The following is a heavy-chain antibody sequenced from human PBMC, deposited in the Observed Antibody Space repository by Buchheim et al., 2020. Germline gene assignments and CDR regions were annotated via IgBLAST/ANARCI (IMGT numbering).Heavy chain of an antibody. Sequence: EVQLVESGGGLVQPGGSLRLSCAASGFTVSSNYMSWVRQAPGKGLEWVSVIYSGGSTYSADSVNGRVTVSRDNSKNTLYLQMNSLRAEDTAVYYCARDYYDSSGSDYWGQGTL. CDR3: ARDYYDSSGSDY. V-gene: IGHV3-66*01. CDR1: GFTVSSNY. J-gene: IGHJ4*02. D-gene: IGHD3-22*01. CDR2: IYSGGST.